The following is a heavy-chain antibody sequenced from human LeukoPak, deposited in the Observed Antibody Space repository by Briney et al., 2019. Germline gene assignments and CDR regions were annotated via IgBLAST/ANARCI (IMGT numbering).Heavy chain of an antibody. D-gene: IGHD7-27*01. V-gene: IGHV3-66*01. Sequence: PGGSLRLSCAASGFTVSSNYMSWARQAPGKGLEWVSIIYGGGSTYYADSVKGRFTVSRDISKNTIYLQMNYLRAEDTGVYYCAREASSLWGYWGQGTLVTVSS. CDR1: GFTVSSNY. J-gene: IGHJ4*02. CDR2: IYGGGST. CDR3: AREASSLWGY.